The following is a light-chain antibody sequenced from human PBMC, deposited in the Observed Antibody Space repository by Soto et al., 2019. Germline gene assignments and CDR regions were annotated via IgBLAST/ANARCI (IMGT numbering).Light chain of an antibody. V-gene: IGKV3-11*01. Sequence: EIVLTQSPATLSLSPGERATLSCRSSQSVSSYLAWYQQKPGQAPRLLIYDASTRATGIPARFSGSGSGTDFTLIISSLEPEDFAVYYCQQRSNWPRLTFGGGTKVEIK. CDR3: QQRSNWPRLT. CDR1: QSVSSY. CDR2: DAS. J-gene: IGKJ4*01.